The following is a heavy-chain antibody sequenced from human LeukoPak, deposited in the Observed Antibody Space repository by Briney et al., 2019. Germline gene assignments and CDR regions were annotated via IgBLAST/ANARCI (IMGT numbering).Heavy chain of an antibody. V-gene: IGHV4-59*12. Sequence: SETLSLTCTVSGGSISGYSWSWIRQSPGGELEWIGYIYYSGDTAYNPSLRSRVTMSVDTSKNQLSLQLSSVTTADTAVYYCASSNSSGWYNWFDPWGQGTLVTVSS. CDR2: IYYSGDT. J-gene: IGHJ5*02. D-gene: IGHD6-19*01. CDR3: ASSNSSGWYNWFDP. CDR1: GGSISGYS.